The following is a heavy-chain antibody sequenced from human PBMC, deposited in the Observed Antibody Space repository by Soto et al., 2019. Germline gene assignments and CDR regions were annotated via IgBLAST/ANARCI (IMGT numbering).Heavy chain of an antibody. V-gene: IGHV3-23*01. CDR3: AKDILMPEITIFVLGPFDY. J-gene: IGHJ4*02. D-gene: IGHD3-3*01. Sequence: GGSLRLSCAASGFTFGSYAMSWVGQAPGKGLEWVSAISGSGGSTYYADSVKGRFTISRDNSKNTLYLQMNSLRAEDTAVYYCAKDILMPEITIFVLGPFDYWGQGTLGTVSS. CDR2: ISGSGGST. CDR1: GFTFGSYA.